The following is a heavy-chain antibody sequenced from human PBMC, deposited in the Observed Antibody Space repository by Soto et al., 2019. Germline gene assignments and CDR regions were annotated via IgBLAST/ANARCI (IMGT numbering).Heavy chain of an antibody. CDR2: IYHSGST. CDR1: GGSISSSNG. V-gene: IGHV4-4*02. Sequence: SETLSLTCAVSGGSISSSNGWSRVRQPPGKGLEWIGEIYHSGSTNYNPSLKSRVTISVDKSKNQFSLKLSSVTAADTAVYYCARLPTVTLGYYYYGMDVWGQGTTVTVSS. D-gene: IGHD4-17*01. J-gene: IGHJ6*02. CDR3: ARLPTVTLGYYYYGMDV.